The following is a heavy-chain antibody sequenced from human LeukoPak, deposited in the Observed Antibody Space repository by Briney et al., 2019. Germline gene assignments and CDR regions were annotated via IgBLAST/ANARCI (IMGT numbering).Heavy chain of an antibody. CDR3: AGSLKFITMIPHY. V-gene: IGHV1-69*13. Sequence: SVNVSCKASGGTFSSYAISWVRQAPGQGLEWMGGIIPIFGTANYAQKFQGRVTITADESTSTAYMELSSLRSEDTAVFYCAGSLKFITMIPHYWGQGTLVTVSS. CDR1: GGTFSSYA. D-gene: IGHD3-22*01. CDR2: IIPIFGTA. J-gene: IGHJ4*02.